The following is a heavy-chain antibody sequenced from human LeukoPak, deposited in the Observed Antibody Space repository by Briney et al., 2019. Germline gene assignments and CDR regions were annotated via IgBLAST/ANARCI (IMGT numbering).Heavy chain of an antibody. CDR3: ARDSGSYSYFDY. J-gene: IGHJ4*02. V-gene: IGHV4-39*07. CDR2: IYYSGST. Sequence: SETLSLTCTVSGGSISSSSYYWGWIRQPPGKGLEWIGSIYYSGSTYYNPSLKTRVTISVDTSKNQFSLKLSSVTAADTAVYYCARDSGSYSYFDYWGQGTLVTVSS. CDR1: GGSISSSSYY. D-gene: IGHD1-26*01.